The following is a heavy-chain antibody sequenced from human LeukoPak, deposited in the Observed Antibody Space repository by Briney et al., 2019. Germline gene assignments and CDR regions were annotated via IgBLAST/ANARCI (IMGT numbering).Heavy chain of an antibody. J-gene: IGHJ4*02. D-gene: IGHD5-24*01. Sequence: GGSLRLSCAASGFTFSSYSMNWVRQAPGKGLEWVSSISSSSSYIYYADSVKGRFTISRDNAKNTLYLQMNSLRAEDTAVYYCARDRNEMATAYYFDYWGQGTLVTVPS. CDR3: ARDRNEMATAYYFDY. CDR2: ISSSSSYI. CDR1: GFTFSSYS. V-gene: IGHV3-21*01.